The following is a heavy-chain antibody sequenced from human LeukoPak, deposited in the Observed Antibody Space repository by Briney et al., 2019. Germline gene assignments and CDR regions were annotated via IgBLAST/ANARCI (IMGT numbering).Heavy chain of an antibody. V-gene: IGHV3-23*01. D-gene: IGHD1-26*01. Sequence: PGGSVRLSCAASGFTFRNYGMSWVRQAPGKGLEWVSVISGRGDKTYYAGSAKGRFTISRDNSKNTLYLQMNSLRDVDTAIYYCAKGIQWELPLEYWGQGTLVTVSS. CDR2: ISGRGDKT. J-gene: IGHJ4*02. CDR1: GFTFRNYG. CDR3: AKGIQWELPLEY.